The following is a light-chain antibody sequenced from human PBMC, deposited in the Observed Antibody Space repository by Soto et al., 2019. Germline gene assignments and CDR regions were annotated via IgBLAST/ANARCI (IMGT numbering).Light chain of an antibody. CDR1: QSINNY. V-gene: IGKV1-39*01. J-gene: IGKJ4*01. CDR2: GVF. Sequence: DIQVTQSPASLSASVGDRVTITCRTSQSINNYLNWYQQQPGKAPRLLIFGVFTLQSGVPSRFSCSGSGTDFTLTISGLQPEDFVTYYCQQNFRPPQVTFGGGTRVERK. CDR3: QQNFRPPQVT.